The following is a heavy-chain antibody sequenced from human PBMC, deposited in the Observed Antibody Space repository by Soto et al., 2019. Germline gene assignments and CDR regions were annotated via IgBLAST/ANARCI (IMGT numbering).Heavy chain of an antibody. CDR2: INAGNGNT. J-gene: IGHJ5*02. D-gene: IGHD5-18*01. V-gene: IGHV1-3*01. CDR3: AREIRGYSYGENWFDP. Sequence: ASVKVSCKASGYKFSSYAIHWVRQAPGQRLEWMGWINAGNGNTKYSQKFQGRVTITTDKPTSTAYMELSSLRSEDTVVYYCAREIRGYSYGENWFDPWGQGTLVTVSS. CDR1: GYKFSSYA.